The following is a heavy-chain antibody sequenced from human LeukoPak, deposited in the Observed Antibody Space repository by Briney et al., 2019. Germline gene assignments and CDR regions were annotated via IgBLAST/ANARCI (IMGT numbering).Heavy chain of an antibody. V-gene: IGHV4-39*07. J-gene: IGHJ3*02. CDR2: IYYSGST. Sequence: SETLSLTCTVSGGSISSSSYYWGWIRQPPGKGLEWIGSIYYSGSTYYNPSLKSRVTISVDTSKNQFSLKLSSVTAADTAVYYCARDWVTTVTTAEGMGDAFDIWGQGTMVTVSS. CDR3: ARDWVTTVTTAEGMGDAFDI. D-gene: IGHD4-17*01. CDR1: GGSISSSSYY.